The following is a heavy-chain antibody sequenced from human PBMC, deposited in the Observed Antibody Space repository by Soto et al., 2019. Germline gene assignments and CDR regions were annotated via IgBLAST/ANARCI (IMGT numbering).Heavy chain of an antibody. CDR1: GYTFAGYY. D-gene: IGHD5-18*01. CDR3: ARELHPVKSQNHYYGMDV. Sequence: ASVKVSCKASGYTFAGYYMHWVRQAPGQGLEWMGWINPNSGGTNYAQKFQGRVAMTRDTSISTAYMELSRLRSDDTAVYYCARELHPVKSQNHYYGMDVWGQGTTVTVSS. CDR2: INPNSGGT. V-gene: IGHV1-2*02. J-gene: IGHJ6*02.